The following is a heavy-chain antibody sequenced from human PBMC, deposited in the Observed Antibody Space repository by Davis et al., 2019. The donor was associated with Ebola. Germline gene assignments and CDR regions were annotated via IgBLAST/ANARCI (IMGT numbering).Heavy chain of an antibody. CDR3: AKGSTIFGVGPGYYFDY. D-gene: IGHD3-3*01. V-gene: IGHV1-46*01. CDR2: INPSGGST. J-gene: IGHJ4*02. CDR1: GYTFTSYD. Sequence: ASVNSCKASGYTFTSYDINWVRQATGQGLEWMGIINPSGGSTSYAQKFQGRVTMTRDTSTSTVYMELSSLRSEDTAVYYCAKGSTIFGVGPGYYFDYWGQGTLVIVSS.